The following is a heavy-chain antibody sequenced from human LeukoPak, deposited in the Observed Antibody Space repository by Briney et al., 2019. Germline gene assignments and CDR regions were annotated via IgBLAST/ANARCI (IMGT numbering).Heavy chain of an antibody. CDR2: INSGGGTT. Sequence: PGGSLRLSCAASGFILSSSTMSWLRQAPGKGLEWVSAINSGGGTTSAESVKGRFTISRDDSKNTLYLQMNSLRAEDTAVYYCAKGYSIAVAPFDYWGQGTLVTVSS. J-gene: IGHJ4*02. CDR1: GFILSSST. CDR3: AKGYSIAVAPFDY. D-gene: IGHD6-19*01. V-gene: IGHV3-23*01.